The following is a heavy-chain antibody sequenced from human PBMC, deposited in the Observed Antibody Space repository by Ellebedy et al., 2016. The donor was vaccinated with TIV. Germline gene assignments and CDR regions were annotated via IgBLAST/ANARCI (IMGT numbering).Heavy chain of an antibody. CDR3: TRSSLREYSSSWFHNYYYGMDV. V-gene: IGHV1-3*01. CDR1: VYTFTSHA. Sequence: AASVKVSCKASVYTFTSHAIHWVRRAPGQRLEWMGWNKVGKGNPKYSQRFQGRVTITRDKSASTAYMELSSLRSTDTAVYYCTRSSLREYSSSWFHNYYYGMDVWGQGTTVTVSS. D-gene: IGHD6-13*01. J-gene: IGHJ6*02. CDR2: NKVGKGNP.